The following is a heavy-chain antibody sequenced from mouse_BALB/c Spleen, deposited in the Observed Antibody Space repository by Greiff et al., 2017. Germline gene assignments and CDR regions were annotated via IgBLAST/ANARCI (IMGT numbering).Heavy chain of an antibody. CDR2: ISDGGSYT. CDR1: GFTFSDYY. V-gene: IGHV5-4*02. CDR3: AREEDGYDYDGAY. J-gene: IGHJ3*01. Sequence: EVHLVESGGGLVKPGGSLKLSCAASGFTFSDYYMYWVRQTPEKRLEWVANISDGGSYTYYPDSVKGRFTISRDNAKNNLYLQMSSLKSEDTAMYYCAREEDGYDYDGAYWGQGTLVTVSA. D-gene: IGHD2-4*01.